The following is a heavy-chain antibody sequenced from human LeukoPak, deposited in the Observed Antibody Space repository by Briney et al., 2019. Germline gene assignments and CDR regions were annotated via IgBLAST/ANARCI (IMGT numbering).Heavy chain of an antibody. V-gene: IGHV4-38-2*02. CDR2: IYHSGST. J-gene: IGHJ4*02. Sequence: SETLSLTCTVSGYSISSGYYWGWIRQPPGKGLEWIGSIYHSGSTYYNPSHKSRVTISVDTSKNQFSLKLSSVTAADTAVYYCARDGRLLHYFDYWGQGTLVTVSS. D-gene: IGHD1-26*01. CDR3: ARDGRLLHYFDY. CDR1: GYSISSGYY.